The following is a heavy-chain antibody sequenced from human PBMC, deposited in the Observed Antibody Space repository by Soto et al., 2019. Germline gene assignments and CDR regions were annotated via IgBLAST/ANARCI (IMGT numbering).Heavy chain of an antibody. D-gene: IGHD2-2*01. CDR3: ARGRYCSSASCSDPAMYYYYYYMDV. CDR1: GFTFSSYW. CDR2: INSDGSST. Sequence: GGSLRLSCAASGFTFSSYWMHWVRQAPGKGLVWVSRINSDGSSTSYADSVKGRFTISRDNAKNTLYLQMNSLRAEDTAVYYCARGRYCSSASCSDPAMYYYYYYMDVWGKGTTVTVSS. V-gene: IGHV3-74*01. J-gene: IGHJ6*03.